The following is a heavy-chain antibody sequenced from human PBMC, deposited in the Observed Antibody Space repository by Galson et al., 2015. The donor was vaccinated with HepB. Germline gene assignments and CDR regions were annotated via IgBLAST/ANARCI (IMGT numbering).Heavy chain of an antibody. V-gene: IGHV3-11*01. CDR2: ITSSGSAI. CDR1: GYTFTGYY. Sequence: SCKASGYTFTGYYMSWVRQAPGKGLEWVSYITSSGSAIYADSVKGRFTVSRDNDKNSLFLQMNSLRGEDTAVYYCATIPADRNGWYHHDSWGQGTLVTVSS. CDR3: ATIPADRNGWYHHDS. J-gene: IGHJ5*01. D-gene: IGHD6-19*01.